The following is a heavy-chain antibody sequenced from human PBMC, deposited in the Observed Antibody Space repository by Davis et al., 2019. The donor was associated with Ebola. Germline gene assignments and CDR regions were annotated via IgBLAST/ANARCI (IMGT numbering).Heavy chain of an antibody. CDR1: GFTFSSNS. Sequence: PSGPLSLPCPVSGFTFSSNSLNWVRHVPRPGLGWVSYISTSSSTIYYSDSVKGRFTISRDNAKNSLYLQMNSLRAENTADYYCARGIWFGDPGTFDYWGQGTLVTVSS. J-gene: IGHJ4*02. CDR2: ISTSSSTI. V-gene: IGHV3-48*04. D-gene: IGHD3-10*01. CDR3: ARGIWFGDPGTFDY.